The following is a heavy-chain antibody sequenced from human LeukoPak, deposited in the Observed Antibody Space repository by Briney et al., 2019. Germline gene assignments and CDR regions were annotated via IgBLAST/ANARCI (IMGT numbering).Heavy chain of an antibody. CDR1: GFNFGQHA. V-gene: IGHV3-23*01. CDR3: AKDSVGYQQPVQD. J-gene: IGHJ1*01. CDR2: ISGSGSGT. D-gene: IGHD5/OR15-5a*01. Sequence: SGGSLRISCAGSGFNFGQHAMNWVRQAPGKGLEWVSAISGSGSGTYYADSVKGRFTISGDNSRNTMFLQMSSLTAEDTAIYYCAKDSVGYQQPVQDWGQGTLVTVSS.